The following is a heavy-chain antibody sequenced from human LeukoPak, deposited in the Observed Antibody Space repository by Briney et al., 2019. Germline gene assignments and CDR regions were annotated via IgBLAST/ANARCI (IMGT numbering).Heavy chain of an antibody. Sequence: PSETLSLTCTVSGGSISSSSYYWGWIRQPPGKGLEWIGSIYYSGSTYYNPSLKSRVTISVDTSKNQFSLKLSSVTAADTAVYYCARGNVLRSAFDIWGQGTMVTVSS. J-gene: IGHJ3*02. CDR1: GGSISSSSYY. CDR2: IYYSGST. D-gene: IGHD5-12*01. V-gene: IGHV4-39*07. CDR3: ARGNVLRSAFDI.